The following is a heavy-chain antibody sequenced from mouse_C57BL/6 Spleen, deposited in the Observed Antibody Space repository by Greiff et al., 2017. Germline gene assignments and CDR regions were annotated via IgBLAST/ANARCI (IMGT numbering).Heavy chain of an antibody. CDR1: GFTFSDYG. CDR3: ARRTMNYYYAMDY. CDR2: ISSGSSTI. J-gene: IGHJ4*01. V-gene: IGHV5-17*01. Sequence: EVQLVESGGGLVKPGGSLKLSCAASGFTFSDYGMHWVRQAPEKGLEWVAYISSGSSTIYYADTVKGRFTISRDNAKNTLFLQMTGLRSEDTAMYYCARRTMNYYYAMDYWGQGTSVTVSS. D-gene: IGHD2-4*01.